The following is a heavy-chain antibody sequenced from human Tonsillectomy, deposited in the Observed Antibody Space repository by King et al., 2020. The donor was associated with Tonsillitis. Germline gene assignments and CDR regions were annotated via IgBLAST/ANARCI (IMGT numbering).Heavy chain of an antibody. V-gene: IGHV4-59*01. D-gene: IGHD3-22*01. CDR2: IYYTGST. J-gene: IGHJ4*02. CDR3: ASDTYYYNSTGYYPTYFDY. Sequence: QLQESGPGLVKPSETLSLTCTVSGDSISSYYWSWIRQPPGKGLEWIGYIYYTGSTNYNPSLKSRVTISVDTSKNQFSLKLSSVTAADTALYYCASDTYYYNSTGYYPTYFDYWGQGTLVTVSS. CDR1: GDSISSYY.